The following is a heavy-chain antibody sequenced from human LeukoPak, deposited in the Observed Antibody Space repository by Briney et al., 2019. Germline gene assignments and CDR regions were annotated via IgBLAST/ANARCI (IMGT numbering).Heavy chain of an antibody. Sequence: PGGSLRLSCAASGFTVSNCWMSWVRQAPGKGLEWVANMKPDGSEKNYVDSVKGRFTISRDNAKNSLYLQMNSLRAEDTAVYYCARSFDYVWVRDWGQGTLVTVSS. D-gene: IGHD3-16*01. CDR2: MKPDGSEK. V-gene: IGHV3-7*01. J-gene: IGHJ4*02. CDR1: GFTVSNCW. CDR3: ARSFDYVWVRD.